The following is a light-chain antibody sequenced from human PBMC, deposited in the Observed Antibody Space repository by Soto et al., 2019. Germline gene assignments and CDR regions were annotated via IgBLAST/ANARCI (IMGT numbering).Light chain of an antibody. J-gene: IGKJ1*01. Sequence: IVMTQSPATLSMSPGERATLSCRASQSLNRDLAWYQQKPGQSPRLLIFGVSIRATGIPARFSGSGSGKEFTVTIGSLQSEDGVLYECQQYNNWPGTFGQGTKVEI. CDR1: QSLNRD. CDR2: GVS. V-gene: IGKV3-15*01. CDR3: QQYNNWPGT.